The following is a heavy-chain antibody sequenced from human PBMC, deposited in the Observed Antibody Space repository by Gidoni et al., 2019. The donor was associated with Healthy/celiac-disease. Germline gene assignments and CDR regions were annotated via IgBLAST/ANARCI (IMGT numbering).Heavy chain of an antibody. CDR3: ASCTNGVCPGAFDI. V-gene: IGHV1-69*01. J-gene: IGHJ3*02. Sequence: QVQLVQSGAEVKKPGSSVKVSCKASVHTLSSYAISWVRQAPGQGREWMGGIIPIFGTASYAQKFQGRVTITADESTSTAYMELSSLRSEDTAVYYCASCTNGVCPGAFDIWGQGTMVTVSS. D-gene: IGHD2-8*01. CDR2: IIPIFGTA. CDR1: VHTLSSYA.